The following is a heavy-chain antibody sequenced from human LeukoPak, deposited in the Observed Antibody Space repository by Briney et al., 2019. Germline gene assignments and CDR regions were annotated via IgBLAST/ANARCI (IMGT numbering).Heavy chain of an antibody. CDR3: ARQRGLSSSGYPLDY. D-gene: IGHD6-13*01. CDR1: VGSISSYY. Sequence: PSETLSLTSTVSVGSISSYYWCWLRQPPGEGLEWIGYIYYGGSTNYNPSLTSRVTISVDTAKIQFSLKRSAVTAADTVVYYWARQRGLSSSGYPLDYWGQGTLVTVSS. V-gene: IGHV4-59*01. CDR2: IYYGGST. J-gene: IGHJ4*02.